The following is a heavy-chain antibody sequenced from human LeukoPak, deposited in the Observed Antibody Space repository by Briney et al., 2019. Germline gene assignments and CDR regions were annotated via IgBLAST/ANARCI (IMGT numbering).Heavy chain of an antibody. CDR2: SRGSGGST. D-gene: IGHD3-10*01. CDR3: AKTKTGDDY. V-gene: IGHV3-23*01. J-gene: IGHJ4*02. CDR1: GFTFSSYA. Sequence: GGCLRLSCAASGFTFSSYAMSWVRQAPGKGLEWVPASRGSGGSTYYADSVKGRFTISRDNSKNALYLQMNSLRAEDTAVYYCAKTKTGDDYWGQGSLVTVSS.